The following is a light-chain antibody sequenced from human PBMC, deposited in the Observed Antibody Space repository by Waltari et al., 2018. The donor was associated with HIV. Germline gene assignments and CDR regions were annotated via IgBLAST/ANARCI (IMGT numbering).Light chain of an antibody. V-gene: IGLV8-61*01. Sequence: QTVVTQEPSFSVSPGGTVTLTCGLSSGSVTSSYYPSWNQQTPGQAPRTLITNTNPRSSGGPDRVSGSILGNRAALTITGAQADDESAYYCLLYMGSGVWVFGGGTKLTVL. J-gene: IGLJ3*02. CDR1: SGSVTSSYY. CDR2: NTN. CDR3: LLYMGSGVWV.